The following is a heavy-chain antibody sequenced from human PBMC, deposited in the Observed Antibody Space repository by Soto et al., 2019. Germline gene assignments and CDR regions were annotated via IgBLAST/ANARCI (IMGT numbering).Heavy chain of an antibody. V-gene: IGHV5-51*01. CDR3: ARGGVSTRTFDY. CDR2: IYPSDSDT. D-gene: IGHD3-3*01. CDR1: GYNFAGYW. J-gene: IGHJ4*02. Sequence: PVESLTISCKVSGYNFAGYWIAWVRQMPGKGLELMGIIYPSDSDTRYRPSFQGQVTISADKSISSAYLQWSSLRSSDTAMYYCARGGVSTRTFDYWGQGTTVTVSS.